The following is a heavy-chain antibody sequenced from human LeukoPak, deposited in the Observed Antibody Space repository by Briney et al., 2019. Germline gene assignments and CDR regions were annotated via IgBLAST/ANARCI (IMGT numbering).Heavy chain of an antibody. V-gene: IGHV4-34*01. CDR3: ARGFCSSTSCRFDY. Sequence: PGRSLRLSCAASGFTFSSYGMHWIRQPPGKGLEWIGEINHSGSTNYNPSLKSRVTISVDTSKNQFSLKLSSVTAADTAVYYCARGFCSSTSCRFDYWGQGTLVTVSS. CDR2: INHSGST. D-gene: IGHD2-2*01. J-gene: IGHJ4*02. CDR1: GFTFSSYG.